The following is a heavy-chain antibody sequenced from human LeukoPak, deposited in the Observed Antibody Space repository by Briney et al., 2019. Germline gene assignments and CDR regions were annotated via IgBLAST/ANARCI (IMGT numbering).Heavy chain of an antibody. CDR2: INHSGST. Sequence: PSETLSLTCAVYGGSFSGYCWSWIRQPPGKGLEWIGEINHSGSTNYNPSLKSRVTISVDTSRNQFSLKLSSVTAADTAVYYCARGAHWITMVRGVRGWFDPWGQGTLVTVSS. CDR1: GGSFSGYC. D-gene: IGHD3-10*01. CDR3: ARGAHWITMVRGVRGWFDP. J-gene: IGHJ5*02. V-gene: IGHV4-34*01.